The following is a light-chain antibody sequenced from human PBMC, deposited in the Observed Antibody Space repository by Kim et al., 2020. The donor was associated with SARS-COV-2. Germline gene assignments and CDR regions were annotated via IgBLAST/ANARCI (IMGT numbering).Light chain of an antibody. CDR3: SSYTSSSTVV. Sequence: QPALTQPASVSGSPGQSITISCTGTSSDVGGYNYVSWYQQHPGKGPKLMIYDVNKRPSGVSNRFSGSKSGNTASLTISGLQAEDEADYYCSSYTSSSTVVFGGGTQLTVL. V-gene: IGLV2-14*01. CDR1: SSDVGGYNY. J-gene: IGLJ2*01. CDR2: DVN.